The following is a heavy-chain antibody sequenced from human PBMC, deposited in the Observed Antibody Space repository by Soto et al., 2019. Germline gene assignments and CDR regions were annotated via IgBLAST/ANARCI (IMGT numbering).Heavy chain of an antibody. CDR1: GFTLSSYA. CDR3: AKDRVTVVGYDAFDI. J-gene: IGHJ3*02. D-gene: IGHD6-19*01. CDR2: ISGSGGST. Sequence: GALRLSCAASGFTLSSYAMSWVRQAPGKGLEWVSGISGSGGSTYYADSVKGRFTISRDNSKTTLYLQMNSLRAEDTAVYYCAKDRVTVVGYDAFDIWGQGTMVTVSS. V-gene: IGHV3-23*01.